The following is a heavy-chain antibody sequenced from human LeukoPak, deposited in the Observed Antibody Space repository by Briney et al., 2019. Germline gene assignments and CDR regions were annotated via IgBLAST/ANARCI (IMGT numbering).Heavy chain of an antibody. CDR1: GGTFSSYA. Sequence: SVKVSCKASGGTFSSYAISWVRQAPGQGLEWMGGIIPIFGTANYAQKFQGRVTITTDESTSTAYMELSSLRSEDTAVYYCAIGVRYQLLSFYYMDVWGKGTTVTVSS. V-gene: IGHV1-69*05. CDR3: AIGVRYQLLSFYYMDV. CDR2: IIPIFGTA. D-gene: IGHD2-2*01. J-gene: IGHJ6*03.